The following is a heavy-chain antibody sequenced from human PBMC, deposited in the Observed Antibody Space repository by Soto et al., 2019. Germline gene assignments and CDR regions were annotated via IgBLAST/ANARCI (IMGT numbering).Heavy chain of an antibody. V-gene: IGHV4-39*01. CDR1: GGSISSSSYY. D-gene: IGHD3-16*01. CDR3: ARQTGVFGHYFDY. CDR2: IYYNGNT. Sequence: QLRLQEAGPGLVKPSETLSLTCTVSGGSISSSSYYWGWIRQPPGKGPEWIGAIYYNGNTYYNRSLKSRVTMSVDTSKNQFSLKLSSATAADTAMYYCARQTGVFGHYFDYWGQGTLVTVSS. J-gene: IGHJ4*02.